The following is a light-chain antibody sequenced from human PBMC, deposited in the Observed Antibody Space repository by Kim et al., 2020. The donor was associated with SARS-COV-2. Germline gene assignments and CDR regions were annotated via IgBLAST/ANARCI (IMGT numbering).Light chain of an antibody. Sequence: PVRLPGTLGMERSCKVIAWDRQRPGKGPRFLMTLNSDGSGSKGDGIPYRFSASSTGAERSLAISSLQSGDEAAYYCQTWGTGIQVFGGGTQLTV. CDR2: LNSDGSG. CDR3: QTWGTGIQV. V-gene: IGLV4-69*01. CDR1: MERSCKV. J-gene: IGLJ3*02.